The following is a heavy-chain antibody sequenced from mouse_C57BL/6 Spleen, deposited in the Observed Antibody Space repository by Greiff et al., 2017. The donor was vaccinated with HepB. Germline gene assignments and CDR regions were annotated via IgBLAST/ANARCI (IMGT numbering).Heavy chain of an antibody. CDR3: ARVYYGSTLYAMDY. CDR1: GFTFSDYY. D-gene: IGHD1-1*01. V-gene: IGHV5-16*01. J-gene: IGHJ4*01. CDR2: INYDGSST. Sequence: EVQRVESEGGLVQPGSSMKLSCTASGFTFSDYYMAWVRQVPEKGLEWVANINYDGSSTYYLDSLKSRFIISRDNAKNILYLQMSSLKSEDTATYYCARVYYGSTLYAMDYWGQGTSVTVSS.